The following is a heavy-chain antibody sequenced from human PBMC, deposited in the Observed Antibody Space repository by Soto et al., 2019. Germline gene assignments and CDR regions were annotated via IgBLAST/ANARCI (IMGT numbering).Heavy chain of an antibody. D-gene: IGHD6-6*01. CDR1: GFTFSSYG. V-gene: IGHV3-23*01. CDR2: ISDGGGST. CDR3: AKDRRSSLSHWFAP. J-gene: IGHJ5*02. Sequence: PGGSLRLSCAASGFTFSSYGMSWVRQAPGKGLEWVSVISDGGGSTFYADSVKGRFTISRDNSKNTLYLQMNGLRADDTAVYYCAKDRRSSLSHWFAPWGQGTLVTVSS.